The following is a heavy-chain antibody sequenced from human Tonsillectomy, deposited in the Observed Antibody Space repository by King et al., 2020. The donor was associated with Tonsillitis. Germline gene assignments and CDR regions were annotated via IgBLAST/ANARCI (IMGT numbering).Heavy chain of an antibody. CDR3: ARDLYGGFGDFGY. CDR1: GGSISSYY. D-gene: IGHD3-10*01. V-gene: IGHV4-59*01. J-gene: IGHJ4*02. CDR2: IYYSGST. Sequence: QLQESGPGLVKPSETLSLTCTVSGGSISSYYWSWIRQPPGKGLEWSGYIYYSGSTNHNPSLKSRVTISIHTSKNQFSLKLSSVTAADTAVYYCARDLYGGFGDFGYWGQGTLVTVSS.